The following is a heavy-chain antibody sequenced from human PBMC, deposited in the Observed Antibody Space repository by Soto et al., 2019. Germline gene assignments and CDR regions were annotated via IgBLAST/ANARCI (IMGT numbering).Heavy chain of an antibody. CDR1: GGSISKYY. CDR2: IYYTGST. CDR3: ARGYADSTGYYIEFFQY. Sequence: SETLSLTCTVSGGSISKYYWSWIRQPPGKGLEWIGYIYYTGSTSYNPSLKSRVTISVDTSKNQSSLKVNSVTAADTAVYYCARGYADSTGYYIEFFQYWGQGTLVTVSS. V-gene: IGHV4-59*01. J-gene: IGHJ1*01. D-gene: IGHD3-22*01.